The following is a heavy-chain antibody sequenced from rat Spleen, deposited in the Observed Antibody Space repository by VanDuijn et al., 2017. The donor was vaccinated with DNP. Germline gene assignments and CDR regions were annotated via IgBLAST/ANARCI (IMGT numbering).Heavy chain of an antibody. J-gene: IGHJ3*01. CDR1: GFTFSDHN. Sequence: EVQLVESGGGLVQPGRSLKLSCAASGFTFSDHNMAWVRQAPKKGLEWVATITYDGSSTYYRDSVKGRFTISRDNAKSILYLQMDSLRSEDTATYYCATQGQLQWFPYWGQGSLVTVSS. V-gene: IGHV5S10*01. D-gene: IGHD1-10*01. CDR3: ATQGQLQWFPY. CDR2: ITYDGSST.